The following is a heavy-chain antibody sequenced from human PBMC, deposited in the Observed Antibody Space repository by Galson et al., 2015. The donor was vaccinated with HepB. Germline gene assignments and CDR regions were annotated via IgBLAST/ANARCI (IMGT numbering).Heavy chain of an antibody. D-gene: IGHD6-13*01. Sequence: QVQLQESGPGLVKPSETLSLTCPVSGGPISSYYWSWIRQPPGKGLEWIGYIYCSGSTNYNPSLKSRVTISVDTSKNQFSLKLSSVTAADTAVYYCASGKAGRWAYYFDYWGQGTLVTVSS. CDR1: GGPISSYY. CDR2: IYCSGST. J-gene: IGHJ4*02. V-gene: IGHV4-59*01. CDR3: ASGKAGRWAYYFDY.